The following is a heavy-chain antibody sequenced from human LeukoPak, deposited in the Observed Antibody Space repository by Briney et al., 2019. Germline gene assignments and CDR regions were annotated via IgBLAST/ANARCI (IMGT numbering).Heavy chain of an antibody. V-gene: IGHV4-59*08. CDR3: ARRKGCSGGSCYGDTFDY. CDR1: GNSIATYY. CDR2: ISYSGSP. Sequence: PSETLSLTCSVSGNSIATYYWSWIRQPPGKGLEWIGYISYSGSPYYNPSLKSRVTMSVDTSKNQFSLKLSSVTAADTAVYYCARRKGCSGGSCYGDTFDYWGQGPRSPSPQ. D-gene: IGHD2-15*01. J-gene: IGHJ4*02.